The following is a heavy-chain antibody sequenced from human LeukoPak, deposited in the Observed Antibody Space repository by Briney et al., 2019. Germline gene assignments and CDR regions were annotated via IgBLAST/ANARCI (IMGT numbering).Heavy chain of an antibody. CDR3: ARERHRGYFDY. D-gene: IGHD3-10*01. V-gene: IGHV3-33*01. Sequence: GGSLRLSCAASGFTFSCYGMHWVRQAPGKGLEWVAVIWYDGSNKYYADSVKGRFTISRDNSKNTLYLQMNSLTAEDTAVYYCARERHRGYFDYWGQGTLVTVSS. CDR2: IWYDGSNK. CDR1: GFTFSCYG. J-gene: IGHJ4*02.